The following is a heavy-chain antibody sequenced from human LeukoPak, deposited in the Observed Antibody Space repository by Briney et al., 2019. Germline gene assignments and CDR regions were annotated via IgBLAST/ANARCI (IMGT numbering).Heavy chain of an antibody. D-gene: IGHD4-23*01. CDR1: GGSISTYY. Sequence: SETLSLTCTVSGGSISTYYWNWIRQPPGKGLEWIGYIYYSGSTNYNPSLKSRVTISVDTSKNHFSLKLSSVTAADTAVYYCARAPGGNAGNFQHWGQGTLVTVSS. CDR3: ARAPGGNAGNFQH. J-gene: IGHJ1*01. V-gene: IGHV4-59*01. CDR2: IYYSGST.